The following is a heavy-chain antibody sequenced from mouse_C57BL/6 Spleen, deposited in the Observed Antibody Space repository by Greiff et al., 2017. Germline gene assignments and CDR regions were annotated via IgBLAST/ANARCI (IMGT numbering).Heavy chain of an antibody. D-gene: IGHD2-3*01. CDR1: GYSITSGYY. V-gene: IGHV3-6*01. Sequence: EVQLQESGPGLVKPSQSLSLTCSVTGYSITSGYYWNWIRQFPGNKLEWMGYISYDGSNNYNPSLKNRISITRDTSKNQFFLKLNSVTTEDTATYYCARGGGYDGYYGRAYWGQGTLVTVSA. CDR2: ISYDGSN. J-gene: IGHJ3*01. CDR3: ARGGGYDGYYGRAY.